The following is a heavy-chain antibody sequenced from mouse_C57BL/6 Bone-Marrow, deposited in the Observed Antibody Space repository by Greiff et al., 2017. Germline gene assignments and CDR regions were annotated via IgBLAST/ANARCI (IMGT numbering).Heavy chain of an antibody. V-gene: IGHV14-3*01. CDR1: GFNIKNTY. CDR3: ARWAYYSNYLFAY. Sequence: VQLQQSVAELVRPGASVKLSCTASGFNIKNTYMHWVKQRPEQGLEWIGRIDPANGNTKYAPKFQGKATITADTSSNTAYLQLSSLKSEDTAIYYCARWAYYSNYLFAYWGQGTLVTVSA. D-gene: IGHD2-5*01. J-gene: IGHJ3*01. CDR2: IDPANGNT.